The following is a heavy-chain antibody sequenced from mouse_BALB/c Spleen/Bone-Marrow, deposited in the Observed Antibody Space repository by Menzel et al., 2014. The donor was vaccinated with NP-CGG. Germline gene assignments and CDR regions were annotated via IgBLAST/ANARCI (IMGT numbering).Heavy chain of an antibody. V-gene: IGHV1-15*01. J-gene: IGHJ2*01. CDR3: TRDWGLR. CDR2: IHPGSGGT. D-gene: IGHD3-1*01. CDR1: GYTFTDYE. Sequence: VPLPPSGAELVRPGASVKLSCKALGYTFTDYEMHWVKQTPVHGLEWIGVIHPGSGGTAHNQKFKGKATLTADKSSTTAYMDLSSRTSEDSAVYYCTRDWGLRWGQGTTLTVSS.